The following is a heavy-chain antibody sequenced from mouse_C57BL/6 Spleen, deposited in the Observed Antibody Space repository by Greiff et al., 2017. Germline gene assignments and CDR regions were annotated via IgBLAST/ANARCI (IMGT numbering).Heavy chain of an antibody. CDR3: AKGDGSSPWYFDV. D-gene: IGHD1-1*01. CDR2: IDPSDSYT. CDR1: GYTFTSYW. Sequence: QVQLQQSGAELVRPGTSVKLSCKASGYTFTSYWMHWVKQRPGQGLEWIGVIDPSDSYTNYTQKFKGKATLTVDPSSSTAYMQLSSLTSEDSAGYYCAKGDGSSPWYFDVWGTGTTVTVSS. V-gene: IGHV1-59*01. J-gene: IGHJ1*03.